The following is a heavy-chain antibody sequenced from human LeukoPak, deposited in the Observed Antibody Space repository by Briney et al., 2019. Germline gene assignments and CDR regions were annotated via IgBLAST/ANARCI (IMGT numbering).Heavy chain of an antibody. CDR1: GDSVSSNSAA. D-gene: IGHD2-15*01. Sequence: SQTLSLTCAISGDSVSSNSAAWNWIRQSPSLGLVWLGRRYYRSKWYNNCSLCVNVKRRITLNPDTSKNQFSLQLHSVTPEDTAVYYCSREAMVGFVDLWGQGTLVTVSS. CDR3: SREAMVGFVDL. J-gene: IGHJ5*02. V-gene: IGHV6-1*01. CDR2: RYYRSKWYN.